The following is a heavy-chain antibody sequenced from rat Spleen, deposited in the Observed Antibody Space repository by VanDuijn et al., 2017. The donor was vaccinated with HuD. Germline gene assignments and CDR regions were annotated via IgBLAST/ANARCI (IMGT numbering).Heavy chain of an antibody. CDR1: GFTFSDYN. J-gene: IGHJ2*01. D-gene: IGHD4-3*01. CDR2: ISYDGSST. Sequence: EVQLVESGGGLVQPGRSLKLSCAASGFTFSDYNMAWVRQAPKKGLEWVATISYDGSSTYYRDSVKGRFTISRDNARSTQYLQMDSLRSEDTATYYCARHNSGYGVMDAWGQGVMVTVSS. CDR3: ARHNSGYGVMDA. V-gene: IGHV5-7*01.